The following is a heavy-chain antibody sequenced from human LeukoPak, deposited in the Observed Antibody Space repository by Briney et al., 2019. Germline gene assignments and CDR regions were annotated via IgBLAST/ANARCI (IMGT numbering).Heavy chain of an antibody. CDR2: ISAYNGNT. D-gene: IGHD2-21*01. CDR3: ARDQPGETLSEY. J-gene: IGHJ4*02. CDR1: GYTFTSYG. V-gene: IGHV1-18*01. Sequence: ASVKVSCKASGYTFTSYGISWVRQAPGQGLEWMGWISAYNGNTNYAQKVQGRVTMTTDTSTTTAYMELRSLRSDDTAVYYCARDQPGETLSEYWGQGTLVTVSS.